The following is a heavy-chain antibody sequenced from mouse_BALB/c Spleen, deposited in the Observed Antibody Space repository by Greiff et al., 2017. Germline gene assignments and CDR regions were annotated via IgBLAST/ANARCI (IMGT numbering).Heavy chain of an antibody. CDR3: ASHYGPYAMDY. Sequence: EVKLMESGGGLVQPGGSRKLSCAASGFTFSSFGMHWVRQAPEKGLEWVAYISSGSSTIYYADTVKGRFTISRDNPKNTLFLQMTSLRSEDTAMYYCASHYGPYAMDYWGQGTSVTVSS. CDR2: ISSGSSTI. J-gene: IGHJ4*01. D-gene: IGHD1-1*02. V-gene: IGHV5-17*02. CDR1: GFTFSSFG.